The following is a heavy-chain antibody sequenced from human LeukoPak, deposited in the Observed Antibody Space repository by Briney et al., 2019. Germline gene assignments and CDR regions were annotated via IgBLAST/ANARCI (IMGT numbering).Heavy chain of an antibody. CDR2: ISGSSVHT. Sequence: TGGSLRLSCAASGFAFSSNAMSWVRQAPGKGLEWVSGISGSSVHTLYADSVKGRFTISRDNSKNTLYLQMNSLGAEDTAVYYCAKDPLTGYYFDYWGQGTLVTVSS. J-gene: IGHJ4*02. CDR1: GFAFSSNA. D-gene: IGHD3-9*01. V-gene: IGHV3-23*01. CDR3: AKDPLTGYYFDY.